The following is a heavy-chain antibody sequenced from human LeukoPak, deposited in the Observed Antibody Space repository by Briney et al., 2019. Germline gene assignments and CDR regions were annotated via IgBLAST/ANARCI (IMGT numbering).Heavy chain of an antibody. D-gene: IGHD1-26*01. V-gene: IGHV4-59*08. Sequence: PSDTLSLPCTVSGRLLSSYYWSWIRHPPEKGLEWIEYFYYNRTTNHNPSLKSRVTMSVDTSKIQFSLKLSSVTAADTAVYYCARLSGSQTTPYWGQGTLVSVSS. J-gene: IGHJ4*02. CDR3: ARLSGSQTTPY. CDR2: FYYNRTT. CDR1: GRLLSSYY.